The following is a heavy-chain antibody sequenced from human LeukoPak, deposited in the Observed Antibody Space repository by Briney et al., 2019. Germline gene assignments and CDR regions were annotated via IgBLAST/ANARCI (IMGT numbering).Heavy chain of an antibody. Sequence: GGSLRLSCAASGFTFSSYAMHWVRQAPGKGLEWVAVISYDGSNKYYADSVKGRFTISRDNSKNTLYLQMNSLRAEDTAVYYCARSTAEDNWFDPWGQGTLVTVSS. CDR2: ISYDGSNK. J-gene: IGHJ5*02. CDR3: ARSTAEDNWFDP. V-gene: IGHV3-30-3*01. D-gene: IGHD2-8*02. CDR1: GFTFSSYA.